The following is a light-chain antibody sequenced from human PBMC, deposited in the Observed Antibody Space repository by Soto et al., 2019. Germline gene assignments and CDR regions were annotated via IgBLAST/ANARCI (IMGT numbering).Light chain of an antibody. V-gene: IGKV1-5*03. CDR3: QQYNSYPLT. J-gene: IGKJ2*01. Sequence: DIQMTQSPSTLSASVGDRVTITCRASQSISSWLAWYQQKPGKAPKLLIYKASSVESGVPSRFSGSGSGTEFTLTISSLQPDDFATYCCQQYNSYPLTFGQGTKLEIK. CDR1: QSISSW. CDR2: KAS.